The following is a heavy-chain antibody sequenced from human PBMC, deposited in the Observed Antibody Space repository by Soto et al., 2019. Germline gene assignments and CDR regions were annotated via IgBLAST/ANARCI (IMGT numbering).Heavy chain of an antibody. CDR3: ARDSDSGDYGY. CDR1: GYTFSTYG. Sequence: QVHLEQSGAEVKKPGASVRVSCKTSGYTFSTYGISWLRQVPGQGLELMGWISAYNGNTNYAQKFQGRFTMTTDASTNTAYLALRTLRSDDTAVYYCARDSDSGDYGYWGQGTLVTVSS. J-gene: IGHJ4*02. CDR2: ISAYNGNT. V-gene: IGHV1-18*01. D-gene: IGHD4-17*01.